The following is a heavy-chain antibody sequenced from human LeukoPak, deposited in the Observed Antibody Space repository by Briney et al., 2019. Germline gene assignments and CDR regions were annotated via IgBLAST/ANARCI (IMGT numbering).Heavy chain of an antibody. V-gene: IGHV3-23*01. CDR3: AKKRDAFDI. Sequence: GGSLRLSCVASGFTFCNYAMGWLRQAPGRRPEWVSSLTDSGGTTYYVDSVKGRSAISRDNSKNTLYLHMNSLRAEDTAVYYCAKKRDAFDIRGQGTVVTVSS. J-gene: IGHJ3*02. D-gene: IGHD5-24*01. CDR2: LTDSGGTT. CDR1: GFTFCNYA.